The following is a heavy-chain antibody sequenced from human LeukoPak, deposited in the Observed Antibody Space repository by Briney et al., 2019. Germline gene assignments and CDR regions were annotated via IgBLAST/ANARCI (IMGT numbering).Heavy chain of an antibody. CDR2: IYYSGST. J-gene: IGHJ5*02. CDR3: ARHINNYDLWSGLYWFDP. D-gene: IGHD3-3*01. V-gene: IGHV4-39*01. Sequence: PSETLSLTCTVSGGSISSSSYYWGWIRQPPGKGLEWIGSIYYSGSTYYNPSLKSRVTISVDTSKNQFSLKLSSVTAADTAVYYCARHINNYDLWSGLYWFDPWGQGTLVTVSS. CDR1: GGSISSSSYY.